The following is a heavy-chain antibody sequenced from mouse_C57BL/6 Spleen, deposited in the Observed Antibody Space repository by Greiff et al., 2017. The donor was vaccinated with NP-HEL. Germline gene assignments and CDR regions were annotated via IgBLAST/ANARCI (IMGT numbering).Heavy chain of an antibody. J-gene: IGHJ4*01. V-gene: IGHV2-2*01. Sequence: QVQLQQSGPGLVQPSQSLSITCTVSGFSLTSYGVHWVRQSPGKGLEWLGVIWSGGSTDYNAAFISRLSISKDNSKSQVFFKMNSLQADDTAIYYCASYDYDGGDAMDYWGQGTSVTVSS. D-gene: IGHD2-4*01. CDR1: GFSLTSYG. CDR3: ASYDYDGGDAMDY. CDR2: IWSGGST.